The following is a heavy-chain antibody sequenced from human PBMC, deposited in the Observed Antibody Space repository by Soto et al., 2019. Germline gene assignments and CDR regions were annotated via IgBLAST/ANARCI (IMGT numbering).Heavy chain of an antibody. Sequence: WWSLRLSCAASGFTFSTYNMNWFRQAPGKGLEWVSSISSSSSYIYYADSVKGRFTISRDNAKNSLYLQMNSLRAEDTAVYYCARDYDFWSGRGGMDVWGQGTTVTVSS. CDR2: ISSSSSYI. CDR3: ARDYDFWSGRGGMDV. CDR1: GFTFSTYN. D-gene: IGHD3-3*01. V-gene: IGHV3-21*01. J-gene: IGHJ6*02.